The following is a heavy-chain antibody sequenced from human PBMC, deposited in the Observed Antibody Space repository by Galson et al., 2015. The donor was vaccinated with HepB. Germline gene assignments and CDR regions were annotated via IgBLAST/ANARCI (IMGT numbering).Heavy chain of an antibody. CDR1: GGSISSYY. CDR3: ARLRYGGDPIFDY. V-gene: IGHV4-59*08. Sequence: SETLSLTCTVSGGSISSYYWTWIRQPPGKGLEWIGYIYYTGGTNYNPSLKSRVTISVDTSKNQFSLKLSSVTAADTTLYYCARLRYGGDPIFDYWGQGTLVTVSS. CDR2: IYYTGGT. D-gene: IGHD2-21*02. J-gene: IGHJ4*02.